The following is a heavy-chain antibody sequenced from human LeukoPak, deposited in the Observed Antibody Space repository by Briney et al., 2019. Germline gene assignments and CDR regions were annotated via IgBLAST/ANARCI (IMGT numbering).Heavy chain of an antibody. J-gene: IGHJ4*02. Sequence: ASVKVSCKTSGYNFTNYGINWVRQAPGQGLEWMAWISGYSGDTEYVQNFQGGVTVTADTSTSTAYMELRSLTSDDTAVYYCARARSGDYVWGSYRYNQYFDYWGQGTLVTVSS. CDR3: ARARSGDYVWGSYRYNQYFDY. CDR1: GYNFTNYG. D-gene: IGHD3-16*02. CDR2: ISGYSGDT. V-gene: IGHV1-18*01.